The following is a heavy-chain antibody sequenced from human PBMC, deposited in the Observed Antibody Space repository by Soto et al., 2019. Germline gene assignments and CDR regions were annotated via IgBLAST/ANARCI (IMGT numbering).Heavy chain of an antibody. Sequence: QVQLVESGGGVVQPGRSLRLSCAASGFTFSNYIMHWVRQAPGKGLEWVAIILHDGNSKYYADSVKGRFTISRDNSKNTLYLQMNSLRTEDTAIYYCARDDEGGSYCDLGYWGQGTLVTVSS. D-gene: IGHD3-10*01. V-gene: IGHV3-30-3*01. CDR1: GFTFSNYI. J-gene: IGHJ4*02. CDR3: ARDDEGGSYCDLGY. CDR2: ILHDGNSK.